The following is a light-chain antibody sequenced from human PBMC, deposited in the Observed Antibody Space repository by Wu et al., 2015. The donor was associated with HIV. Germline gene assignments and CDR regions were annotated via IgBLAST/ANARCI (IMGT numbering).Light chain of an antibody. Sequence: EIVMTQSPATLSVSPGERATLSCRASQSVSSSLAWYQQKVGQAPRLLIYDASTRAAGIPGRFSGSGSGTEFTLTISSLQSEDLAVYFCQQYGNSPWTFGHGTKVEIK. CDR2: DAS. J-gene: IGKJ1*01. CDR3: QQYGNSPWT. V-gene: IGKV3-15*01. CDR1: QSVSSS.